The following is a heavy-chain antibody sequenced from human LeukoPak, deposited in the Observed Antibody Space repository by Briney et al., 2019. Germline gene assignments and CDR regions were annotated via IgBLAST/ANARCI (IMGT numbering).Heavy chain of an antibody. J-gene: IGHJ3*02. V-gene: IGHV4-34*01. CDR3: ARRGDGYKTLGAYAFDI. CDR2: INHSGST. Sequence: SETLSLTCAVYGGSFSGYYWSWIRQPPGKGLEWIGEINHSGSTNYNPSLKSRVTISVDTSKNQFSLKLSSVTAADTAVYYCARRGDGYKTLGAYAFDIWGQGTMVTVSS. D-gene: IGHD5-24*01. CDR1: GGSFSGYY.